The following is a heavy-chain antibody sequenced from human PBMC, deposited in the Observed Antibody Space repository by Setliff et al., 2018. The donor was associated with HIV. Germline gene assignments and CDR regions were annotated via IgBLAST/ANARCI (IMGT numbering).Heavy chain of an antibody. CDR3: ARELYREWDY. V-gene: IGHV3-53*04. CDR2: IYAAGST. D-gene: IGHD3-16*02. Sequence: ETLSLTCTVSGGSISSNYMSWVRQAPGKGLEWVSVIYAAGSTYYADSVKGRFTISRHNSKNTLYLQLNSLRAEDTAVYYCARELYREWDYWGQGMLVTVSS. J-gene: IGHJ4*02. CDR1: GGSISSNY.